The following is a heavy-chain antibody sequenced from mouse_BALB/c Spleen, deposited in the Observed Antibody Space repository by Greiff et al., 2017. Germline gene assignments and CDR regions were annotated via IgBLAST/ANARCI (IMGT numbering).Heavy chain of an antibody. CDR1: GYSITSDYA. Sequence: EVKLMESGPGLVKPSQSLSLTCTVTGYSITSDYAWNWIRQFPGNKLEWMGYISYSGSTSYNPSLKSRISITRDTSKNQFFLQLNSVTTEDTATYYCARFGYDFDYWGQGTTLTVSS. J-gene: IGHJ2*01. V-gene: IGHV3-2*02. CDR3: ARFGYDFDY. CDR2: ISYSGST. D-gene: IGHD2-2*01.